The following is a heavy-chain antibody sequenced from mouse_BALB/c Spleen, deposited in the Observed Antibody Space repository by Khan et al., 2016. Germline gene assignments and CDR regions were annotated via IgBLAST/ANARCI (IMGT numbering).Heavy chain of an antibody. CDR2: IRGDGNT. D-gene: IGHD2-4*01. Sequence: QVQLKESGPGLVAPSQSLSITCTVSGFSLTGYGVNWVRQPPGKGLEWLGMIRGDGNTDYNSALKSRLSISKDNSKSQVFLKMNSLQTDDTARYYSARVLYYDPGLFAYWGQGTLVTVSA. V-gene: IGHV2-6-7*01. CDR3: ARVLYYDPGLFAY. J-gene: IGHJ3*01. CDR1: GFSLTGYG.